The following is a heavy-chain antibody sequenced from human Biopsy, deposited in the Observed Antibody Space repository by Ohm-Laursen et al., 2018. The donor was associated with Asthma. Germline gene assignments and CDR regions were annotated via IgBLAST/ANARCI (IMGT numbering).Heavy chain of an antibody. Sequence: SLRLSCAASGFTFSNYGMHWVRQAPGKGLDWVAVISFDGSNKNYTDSVKGRFTISRDNFRDTLHLQMNSLRAEDTAVYYCAKDVFPGWELRRGPDYWGQGTLVTVSS. D-gene: IGHD1-26*01. CDR3: AKDVFPGWELRRGPDY. CDR1: GFTFSNYG. CDR2: ISFDGSNK. J-gene: IGHJ4*02. V-gene: IGHV3-30*18.